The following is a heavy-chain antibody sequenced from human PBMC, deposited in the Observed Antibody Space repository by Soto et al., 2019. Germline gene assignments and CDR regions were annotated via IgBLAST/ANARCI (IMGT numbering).Heavy chain of an antibody. V-gene: IGHV3-30-3*01. CDR3: EGLLVITNYYFYGMDF. CDR2: ISYDGSNK. Sequence: GGSLRLSCAASGFTFSSYAMHWVRQAPGKGLEWVAVISYDGSNKYYADSVKGRFTISRDNSKNTLYLQMNSLRAEDTAVYYCEGLLVITNYYFYGMDFWGQGTTVTVSS. D-gene: IGHD3-22*01. J-gene: IGHJ6*02. CDR1: GFTFSSYA.